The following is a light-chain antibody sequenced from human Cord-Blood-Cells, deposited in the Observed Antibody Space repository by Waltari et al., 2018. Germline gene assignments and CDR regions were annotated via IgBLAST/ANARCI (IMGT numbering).Light chain of an antibody. CDR1: NLGAKY. V-gene: IGLV3-1*01. Sequence: SSELTQPPSVSVSPGQTASITCSGANLGAKYACWYQQKPGQSPVLVIYQDSKRPSGIPERFSGSNSGNTATLTISGTQAMDEADYYCQAWDSSTWVFGGGTKLTVL. J-gene: IGLJ3*02. CDR3: QAWDSSTWV. CDR2: QDS.